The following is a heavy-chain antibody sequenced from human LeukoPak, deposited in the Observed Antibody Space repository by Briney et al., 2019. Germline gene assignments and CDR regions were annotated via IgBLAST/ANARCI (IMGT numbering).Heavy chain of an antibody. CDR2: INPNSGGT. V-gene: IGHV1-2*02. CDR3: ARGQLVVAPGDV. D-gene: IGHD2-15*01. Sequence: ASVKVSCKASGHTFTGYYMHWVRQAPGQGLEWMGWINPNSGGTNYAQKFQGRVTMTRDTSISTAYMELSRLRSDDTAVYYCARGQLVVAPGDVWGKGTTVTVSS. CDR1: GHTFTGYY. J-gene: IGHJ6*04.